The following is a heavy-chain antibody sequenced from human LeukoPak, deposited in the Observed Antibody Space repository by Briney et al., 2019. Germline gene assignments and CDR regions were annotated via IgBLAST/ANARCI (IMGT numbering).Heavy chain of an antibody. CDR2: ISGGGGST. Sequence: PGGSLRLSCAASGFTFSSYAMSWVRQAPGKGLEWGSAISGGGGSTYYADSVKGRFTISRDNSKNTLYLQMNSLRAEDTAVYYCAKPPVVVLMVYAPYYFDYWGQGPLVTASS. CDR1: GFTFSSYA. D-gene: IGHD2-8*01. CDR3: AKPPVVVLMVYAPYYFDY. J-gene: IGHJ4*02. V-gene: IGHV3-23*01.